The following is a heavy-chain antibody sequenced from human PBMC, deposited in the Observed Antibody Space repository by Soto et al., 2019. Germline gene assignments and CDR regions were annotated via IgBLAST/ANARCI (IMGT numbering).Heavy chain of an antibody. V-gene: IGHV4-34*01. D-gene: IGHD5-12*01. CDR3: ASIVATRKYDY. CDR1: GGSFSGYY. Sequence: PSETLSLTCAVYGGSFSGYYWSWIRQPPGKGLERIGEINHSGSTNYNPSLKSRVTISVDTSKNQFSLKLSSVTAADTAVYYCASIVATRKYDYWGQGTLVTVSS. CDR2: INHSGST. J-gene: IGHJ4*02.